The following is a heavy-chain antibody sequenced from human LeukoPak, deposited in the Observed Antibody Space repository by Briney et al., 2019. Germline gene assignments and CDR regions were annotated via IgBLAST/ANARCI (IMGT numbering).Heavy chain of an antibody. CDR3: ARVFYAKDIVVVPAYYYYYLDV. Sequence: ASVKVSCKASGYTFTGYYMHWVRQAPGQGLEWMRWINPNSGGTNYAQKFQGRVTMTRETSISTAYLEVSRLRADDTAVYYCARVFYAKDIVVVPAYYYYYLDVWGKGATVTVSS. V-gene: IGHV1-2*02. CDR2: INPNSGGT. CDR1: GYTFTGYY. D-gene: IGHD2-2*01. J-gene: IGHJ6*03.